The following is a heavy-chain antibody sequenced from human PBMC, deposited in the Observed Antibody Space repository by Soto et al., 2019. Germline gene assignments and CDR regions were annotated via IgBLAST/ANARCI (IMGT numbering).Heavy chain of an antibody. Sequence: QVQLVESGGGVVQPGRSLRLSCAASGFTFSSYAMHWVRQAPGKGLEWVAVISYDGSNKYYADSVKGRFTISRDNSKNTLYLQMNSLRAEDTAVYYCARDLILDWTAPHYYYGMAVWGQGSTVAVSS. CDR2: ISYDGSNK. J-gene: IGHJ6*02. D-gene: IGHD2-21*02. CDR1: GFTFSSYA. V-gene: IGHV3-30-3*01. CDR3: ARDLILDWTAPHYYYGMAV.